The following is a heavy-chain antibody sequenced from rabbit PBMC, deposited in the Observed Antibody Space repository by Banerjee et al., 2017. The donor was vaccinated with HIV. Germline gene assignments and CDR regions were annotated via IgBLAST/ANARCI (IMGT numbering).Heavy chain of an antibody. J-gene: IGHJ4*01. V-gene: IGHV1S45*01. D-gene: IGHD4-1*01. Sequence: QEQLKESGGGLVTPGGTLTLTCTASGFSFSTSYWMSWVRQAPGKGLERIGCISTGSSGSTYYASWAKGRFTISKTSSTTVTLQMTSLTAADTATYFCAGVSSGTYHFNLWGQGTLVTVS. CDR1: GFSFSTSYW. CDR2: ISTGSSGST. CDR3: AGVSSGTYHFNL.